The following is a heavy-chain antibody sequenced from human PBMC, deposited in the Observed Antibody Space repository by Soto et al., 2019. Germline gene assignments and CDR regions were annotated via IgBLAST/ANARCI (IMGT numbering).Heavy chain of an antibody. Sequence: PGGSLRLSCAASGFTFSSYAMHWVRQAPGKGLEWVAVISYDGSNKYYADSVKGRFTISRDNSKNTLYLQMNSLRAEDTAVYYCARGVGRYFDSPGDYYYGMDVWGQGTTVTVPS. CDR2: ISYDGSNK. D-gene: IGHD3-9*01. CDR1: GFTFSSYA. J-gene: IGHJ6*02. V-gene: IGHV3-30-3*01. CDR3: ARGVGRYFDSPGDYYYGMDV.